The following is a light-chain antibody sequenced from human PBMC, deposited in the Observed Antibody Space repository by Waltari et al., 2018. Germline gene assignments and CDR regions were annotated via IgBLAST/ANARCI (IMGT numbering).Light chain of an antibody. Sequence: SYELTQPPSVSVSPGQTARITCSGAALPKKYAYWYQQKSGQAPVLVIYEDSKRPSGIPERFSGSSSGTMATLTISGAQVEDEADYYCYSTDSSGTLNVFGSGTKVTVL. CDR3: YSTDSSGTLNV. J-gene: IGLJ6*01. CDR1: ALPKKY. V-gene: IGLV3-10*01. CDR2: EDS.